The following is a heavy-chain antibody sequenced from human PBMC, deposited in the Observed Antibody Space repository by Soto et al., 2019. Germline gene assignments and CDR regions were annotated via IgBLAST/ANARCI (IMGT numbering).Heavy chain of an antibody. CDR3: AHRRHPYYDSSGFGAFDI. CDR2: IYWDDDK. D-gene: IGHD3-22*01. CDR1: GFSLSTTGVG. J-gene: IGHJ3*02. V-gene: IGHV2-5*02. Sequence: QITLKESGPTLVKPTQTLTLTCIFSGFSLSTTGVGVAWIRQPPGKALEWLGIIYWDDDKRYSPSLKSRLTTTKDTSKNHVVLTMTHMDPVDTATYYCAHRRHPYYDSSGFGAFDIWGQGTMVTVSS.